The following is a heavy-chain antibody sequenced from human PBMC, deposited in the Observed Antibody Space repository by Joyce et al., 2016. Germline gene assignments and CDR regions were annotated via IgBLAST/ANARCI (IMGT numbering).Heavy chain of an antibody. Sequence: QVQLQESGPGLVKPSQTLSLTCTVSGGSISSGDYYWCWVRQSPGKGLEWIGYIYFSGSTHRNTSLKSRLTISAETSKNQFSLKVRSVTAADTAVYYCARGNGDFWSGYYNYFDYWGQGILVTVSS. J-gene: IGHJ4*02. CDR1: GGSISSGDYY. CDR2: IYFSGST. D-gene: IGHD3-3*01. V-gene: IGHV4-30-4*01. CDR3: ARGNGDFWSGYYNYFDY.